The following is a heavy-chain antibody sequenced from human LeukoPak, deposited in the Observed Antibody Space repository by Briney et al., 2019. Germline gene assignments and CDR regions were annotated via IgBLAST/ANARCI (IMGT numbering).Heavy chain of an antibody. V-gene: IGHV3-23*01. J-gene: IGHJ4*02. CDR2: ISGSGGST. CDR1: GFTFSSYS. D-gene: IGHD3-22*01. Sequence: PGGSLRLSCAASGFTFSSYSMNWVRQAPGKGLEWVSVISGSGGSTYYADSVKGRFTISRDNSKNTLYLQMNSLRAEDTAVYYCAKVYSGYYGNFDYWGQGTLVTVSS. CDR3: AKVYSGYYGNFDY.